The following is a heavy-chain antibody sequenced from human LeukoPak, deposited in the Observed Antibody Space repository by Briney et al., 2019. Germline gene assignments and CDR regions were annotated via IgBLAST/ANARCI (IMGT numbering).Heavy chain of an antibody. V-gene: IGHV3-66*01. CDR1: GFTVRYHY. D-gene: IGHD3-10*01. CDR2: IYSGGST. Sequence: GFLRLSCAASGFTVRYHYMSWVRPAPGKGPEWGPVIYSGGSTYYADSVKGRFTISRDNSKNTLYLQMNSLRAEDTAVYYCARALWFGELLEYYFDYWGQGTLVTVSS. CDR3: ARALWFGELLEYYFDY. J-gene: IGHJ4*02.